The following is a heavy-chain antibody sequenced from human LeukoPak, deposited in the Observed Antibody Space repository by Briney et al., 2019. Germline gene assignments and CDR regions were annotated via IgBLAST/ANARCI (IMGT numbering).Heavy chain of an antibody. CDR2: IIPIFGTA. CDR1: GGPFSSYA. CDR3: ARERGYSGYDPRGEYYYYYMDV. V-gene: IGHV1-69*13. Sequence: VKLSCKASGGPFSSYAISWVRQAPGQGLEWMGGIIPIFGTANYAQKFQGRVTITADESTSTAYMELSSLRSEDTAVYYCARERGYSGYDPRGEYYYYYMDVWGKGTTVTVSS. D-gene: IGHD5-12*01. J-gene: IGHJ6*03.